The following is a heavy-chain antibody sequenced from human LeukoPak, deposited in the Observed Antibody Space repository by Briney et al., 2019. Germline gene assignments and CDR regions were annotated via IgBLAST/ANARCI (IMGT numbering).Heavy chain of an antibody. CDR2: IIPIFATA. CDR1: GGTFSNYA. D-gene: IGHD3-22*01. J-gene: IGHJ4*02. Sequence: SVKVSCKASGGTFSNYAISWVRQAPGQGLEWMGGIIPIFATANYAQKLQGKVTITADESTSTAYMELNSLRSEDTAVYYCARGWDYDSGGRPTAYVYWGQGTLVSVSS. CDR3: ARGWDYDSGGRPTAYVY. V-gene: IGHV1-69*13.